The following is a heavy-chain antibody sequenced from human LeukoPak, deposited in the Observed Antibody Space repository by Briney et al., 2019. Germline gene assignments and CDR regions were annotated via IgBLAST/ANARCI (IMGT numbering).Heavy chain of an antibody. CDR2: IYSGGST. D-gene: IGHD3-22*01. J-gene: IGHJ4*02. CDR3: ASGTYYYDSSGYPFDY. Sequence: GRSLRLSCPASAFTVSSNYMSWVRQAPGKGLEWVSVIYSGGSTYYADSVKGRFTISRDNSEYTLYLQMNSLRAEDTAVYYCASGTYYYDSSGYPFDYWGQGTLVTVSS. V-gene: IGHV3-53*01. CDR1: AFTVSSNY.